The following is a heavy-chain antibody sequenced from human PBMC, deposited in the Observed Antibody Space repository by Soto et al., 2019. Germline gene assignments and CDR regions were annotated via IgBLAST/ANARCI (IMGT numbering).Heavy chain of an antibody. CDR3: AHRALQYGDKAYFDY. J-gene: IGHJ4*02. Sequence: QITLKESGPTLVKPTQTLTLTCTFSGFSLSTRGVGVGWIRQPPGKALEWLALIYWDDDKRYSPSLKSRLTITKDTYNNRVVLTMTNMDPVDTATYYCAHRALQYGDKAYFDYWGQGTLVTVSS. CDR2: IYWDDDK. V-gene: IGHV2-5*02. CDR1: GFSLSTRGVG. D-gene: IGHD4-17*01.